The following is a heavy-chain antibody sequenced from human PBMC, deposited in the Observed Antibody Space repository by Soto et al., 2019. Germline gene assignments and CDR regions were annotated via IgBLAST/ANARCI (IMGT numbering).Heavy chain of an antibody. CDR3: ARLTLAHDSSGYHIFDH. CDR1: GYSFTTYW. Sequence: GESLKISCRASGYSFTTYWISWVRQMPGKGLECMGRIDPTDSYTDYGPSFEGHVTMSVDRSINTAYLEWSSLKASDSAMYYCARLTLAHDSSGYHIFDHWGQGTLVTVSS. CDR2: IDPTDSYT. D-gene: IGHD3-22*01. J-gene: IGHJ4*02. V-gene: IGHV5-10-1*01.